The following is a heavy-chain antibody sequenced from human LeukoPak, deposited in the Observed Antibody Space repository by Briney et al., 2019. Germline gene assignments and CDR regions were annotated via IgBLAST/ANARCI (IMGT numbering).Heavy chain of an antibody. D-gene: IGHD2-2*01. CDR2: ISGSGGST. V-gene: IGHV3-23*01. CDR3: AKGRGSASCYGICYHYTMDV. J-gene: IGHJ6*02. CDR1: GFAFSNYA. Sequence: PGGSLRLSCAASGFAFSNYAMSWVRQAPAKGREWVSTISGSGGSTYNADSVKGRFTISRDNSKNTLYLQMSSLRAEDTAVYFCAKGRGSASCYGICYHYTMDVWGQGTTVTVSS.